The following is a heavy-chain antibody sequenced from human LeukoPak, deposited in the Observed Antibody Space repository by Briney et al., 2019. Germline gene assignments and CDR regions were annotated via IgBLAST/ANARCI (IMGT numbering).Heavy chain of an antibody. Sequence: ASVKVSCKASGYTFTDYYMYWVRQAPGQGLEWMGWINPNSGGTNYAQKFEGKVTMTTDTSTSTAYMELRSLRSDDTAMYYCARRMTTVTDHRFDYWGQGTLVTVSS. CDR2: INPNSGGT. CDR1: GYTFTDYY. J-gene: IGHJ4*02. D-gene: IGHD4-17*01. CDR3: ARRMTTVTDHRFDY. V-gene: IGHV1-2*02.